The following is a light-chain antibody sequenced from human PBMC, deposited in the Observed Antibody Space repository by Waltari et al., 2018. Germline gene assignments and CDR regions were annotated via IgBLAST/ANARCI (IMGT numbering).Light chain of an antibody. V-gene: IGKV3-15*01. CDR3: QQYNNWPQT. CDR2: GAS. J-gene: IGKJ1*01. CDR1: QRVSSN. Sequence: EIVMTKSQATLSVSPGERATLSCRASQRVSSNLAWYQQKPGQAPRLLIYGASTRATGIPARFSGSGSGTEFTLTISSLQSEDFAVYYCQQYNNWPQTFGQGTKVEIK.